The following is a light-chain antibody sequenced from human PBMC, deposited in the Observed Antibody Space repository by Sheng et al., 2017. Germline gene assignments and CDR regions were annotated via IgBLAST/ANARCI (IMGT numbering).Light chain of an antibody. CDR3: QQYYTTPRT. CDR1: QSVLHSSNNKNF. J-gene: IGKJ2*01. V-gene: IGKV4-1*01. Sequence: DIVMTQSPDSLAVSLGERATINCRSSQSVLHSSNNKNFLAWYQQKPGQPPKLLISWASTRGSGVPDRFTGSGSGTDFTLTISSLQAEDVAVYYCQQYYTTPRTFGQGTKLEIK. CDR2: WAS.